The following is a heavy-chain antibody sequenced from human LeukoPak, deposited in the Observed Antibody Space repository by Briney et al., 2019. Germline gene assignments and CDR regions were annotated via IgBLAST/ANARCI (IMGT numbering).Heavy chain of an antibody. CDR3: AKDPLGLYCSSTSCYFDY. J-gene: IGHJ4*02. CDR1: GFTVSSNY. Sequence: QPGGSLRLSCAASGFTVSSNYMSWVRQAPGKGLEWVSVIYSGGSTYYADSVKGRFTISRDNSKNTLYLQMNSLRAEDTAVYYCAKDPLGLYCSSTSCYFDYWGQGTLVTVSS. D-gene: IGHD2-2*01. V-gene: IGHV3-53*01. CDR2: IYSGGST.